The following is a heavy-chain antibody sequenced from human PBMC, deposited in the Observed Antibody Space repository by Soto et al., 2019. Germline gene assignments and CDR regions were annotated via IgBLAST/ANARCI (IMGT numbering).Heavy chain of an antibody. CDR2: MEPSDPYT. CDR1: GYCFTSYS. CDR3: ARTTSASGYSSSKLAFDN. J-gene: IGHJ3*02. V-gene: IGHV5-10-1*01. Sequence: GDSMRISSNGSGYCFTSYSISRVRQFPGKGLECMGRMEPSDPYTNYSPSVQGHVTISADKSISTAYLQGSSLKASDTAMYYCARTTSASGYSSSKLAFDNWGQGTMVTVS. D-gene: IGHD6-19*01.